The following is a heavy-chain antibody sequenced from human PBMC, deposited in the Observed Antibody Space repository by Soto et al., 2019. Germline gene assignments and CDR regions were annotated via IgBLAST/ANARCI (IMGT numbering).Heavy chain of an antibody. CDR3: ARDREGGWLLDGSLYGMDV. CDR2: IWYDGGNK. Sequence: GGSLRLSCAASGFTFSSYGMHWVRQAPGKGLEWVAVIWYDGGNKYYVDSVKGRFTISRDNSKNTLYLQMNSLRAEDTAVYYCARDREGGWLLDGSLYGMDVWGQGTTVTVSS. CDR1: GFTFSSYG. V-gene: IGHV3-33*01. D-gene: IGHD3-22*01. J-gene: IGHJ6*02.